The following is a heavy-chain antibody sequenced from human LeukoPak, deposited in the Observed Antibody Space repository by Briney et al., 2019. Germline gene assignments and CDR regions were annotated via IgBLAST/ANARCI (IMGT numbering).Heavy chain of an antibody. D-gene: IGHD6-19*01. CDR1: GGTFSSYA. Sequence: GASVKVSCKASGGTFSSYAISWVRQAPGQGLEWMGWINPNSSGTNYAQKFQGRVTMTRDTSISTAYMELSRLRSDDMAVYYCARSLWLAWGQGTLVTVSS. V-gene: IGHV1-2*02. J-gene: IGHJ4*02. CDR2: INPNSSGT. CDR3: ARSLWLA.